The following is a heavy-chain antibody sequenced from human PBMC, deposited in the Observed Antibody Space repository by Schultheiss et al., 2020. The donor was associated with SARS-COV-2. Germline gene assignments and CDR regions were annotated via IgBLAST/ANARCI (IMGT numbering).Heavy chain of an antibody. Sequence: SVKVSCKASGGTFSGYAVSWVRQAPGQGLEWMGGTIPIYRTADYAQKFQGRATISADESTTTAYMELNSLRSDDTAVYYCARDWGVVAVAGPFDYWGQGTLVTVSS. J-gene: IGHJ4*02. CDR3: ARDWGVVAVAGPFDY. D-gene: IGHD6-19*01. CDR1: GGTFSGYA. V-gene: IGHV1-69*13. CDR2: TIPIYRTA.